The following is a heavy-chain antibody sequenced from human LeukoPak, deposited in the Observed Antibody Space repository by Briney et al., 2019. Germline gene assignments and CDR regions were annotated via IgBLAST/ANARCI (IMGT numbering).Heavy chain of an antibody. V-gene: IGHV4-34*01. J-gene: IGHJ5*02. CDR2: INHSGST. CDR1: GGSFSGYY. CDR3: ARGADP. Sequence: KPSETLSLTCAVYGGSFSGYYWNWIRQPPGKGLEWIGEINHSGSTNYNPSLKSRVTISVDTSKNQFSLKLSSVTAADTAVYYCARGADPWGQGTLVTVSS.